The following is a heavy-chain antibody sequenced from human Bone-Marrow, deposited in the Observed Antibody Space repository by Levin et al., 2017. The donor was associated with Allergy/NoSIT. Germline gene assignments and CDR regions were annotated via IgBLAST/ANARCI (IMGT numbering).Heavy chain of an antibody. CDR1: GGSFFTYY. D-gene: IGHD4-17*01. CDR3: ARGTFPTVTSPPLLDK. V-gene: IGHV4-59*01. Sequence: HSQTLSLTCSVSGGSFFTYYWSWIRQSPGKGLEWIGHIFQSGRTSYNPTLKSRVTISGDTSKNQFSLTLSSVTAADTATYYCARGTFPTVTSPPLLDKWGQGNLVTVSS. J-gene: IGHJ4*02. CDR2: IFQSGRT.